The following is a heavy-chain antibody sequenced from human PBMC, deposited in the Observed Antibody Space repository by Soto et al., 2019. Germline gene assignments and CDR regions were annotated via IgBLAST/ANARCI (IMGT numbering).Heavy chain of an antibody. Sequence: APVKVSCKPSGYTCCSCGISWVRQAPAQGLAWMGWGSAYNGKTNDAEKLQGRVTMNTDTATSTAYMELRSLRSDDTAVYYCARDLYYDFWCGLVGRIAPARYGMDVWGQGTTVTVSS. CDR2: GSAYNGKT. CDR1: GYTCCSCG. CDR3: ARDLYYDFWCGLVGRIAPARYGMDV. V-gene: IGHV1-18*01. J-gene: IGHJ6*01. D-gene: IGHD3-3*01.